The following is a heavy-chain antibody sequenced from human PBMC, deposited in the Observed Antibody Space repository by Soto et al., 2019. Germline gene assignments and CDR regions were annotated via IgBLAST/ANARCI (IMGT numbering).Heavy chain of an antibody. D-gene: IGHD1-26*01. CDR3: AADRYSGSYYIDY. CDR1: GFTFTSSA. J-gene: IGHJ4*02. CDR2: IVVGSGKT. V-gene: IGHV1-58*01. Sequence: SVKVSFKASGFTFTSSAVQWVRQARGQRLEWIGWIVVGSGKTNYAQKFQERVTITRDMSTSTAYMELSSLRSEDTAVYYCAADRYSGSYYIDYWGQGTLVTVSS.